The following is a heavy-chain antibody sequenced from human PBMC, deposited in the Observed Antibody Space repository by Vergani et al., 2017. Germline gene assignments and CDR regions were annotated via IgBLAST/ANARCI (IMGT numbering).Heavy chain of an antibody. J-gene: IGHJ4*02. CDR3: ARDLNSGYDQLFDY. D-gene: IGHD5-12*01. V-gene: IGHV3-30-3*01. Sequence: QVQLVESGGGVVQPGRSLRLSCAASGFTFSSYAMHWVRQAPGKGLEWVAVISYDGSNKYYADSVKGRFTISRDNSKNTLYLQMNSLRAEDTAVYYCARDLNSGYDQLFDYWGQGTLVTVSS. CDR2: ISYDGSNK. CDR1: GFTFSSYA.